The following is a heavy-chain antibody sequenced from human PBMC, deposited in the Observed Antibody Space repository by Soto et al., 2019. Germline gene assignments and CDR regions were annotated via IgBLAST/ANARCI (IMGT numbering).Heavy chain of an antibody. CDR3: AKAFYREEDGYNSFDY. V-gene: IGHV3-23*01. CDR2: ISGRGTST. CDR1: RLTFGRYA. J-gene: IGHJ4*02. Sequence: GGSLRLSCAASRLTFGRYAMSWVRQAPGKGLEWVSGISGRGTSTYYADSVKGRFTISRDNSNNTLYLQMDNLRAEDTAVYYCAKAFYREEDGYNSFDYWGQGTMVTSPQ. D-gene: IGHD2-21*01.